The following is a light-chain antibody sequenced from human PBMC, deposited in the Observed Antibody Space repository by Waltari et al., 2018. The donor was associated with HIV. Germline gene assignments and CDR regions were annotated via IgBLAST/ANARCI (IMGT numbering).Light chain of an antibody. CDR1: QSVNNNY. J-gene: IGKJ1*01. CDR2: DAS. V-gene: IGKV3D-20*01. Sequence: EIVLTQSPATLTLSPGERATLSCGASQSVNNNYLAWYQQKPGQAPTLLIYDASTRATGIPDRFGGSGSGTDFTLTISRLEPEDFAVYYYQQYGGSPRTFGQGTKVEIK. CDR3: QQYGGSPRT.